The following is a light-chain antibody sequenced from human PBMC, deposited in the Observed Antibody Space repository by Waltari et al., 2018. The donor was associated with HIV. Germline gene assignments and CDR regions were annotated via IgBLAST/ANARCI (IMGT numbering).Light chain of an antibody. J-gene: IGLJ3*02. CDR3: QSYDSSLSVWV. V-gene: IGLV1-40*01. Sequence: QSVLTQPPAVSGAQGQRGTISCTGSSSTIGAGYDVHWYQQLPGTAPKPLIYGNSNRPSGVPDRFSGSKSGTSASLAITGLLAEDEADYYCQSYDSSLSVWVFGGGTKLTVL. CDR1: SSTIGAGYD. CDR2: GNS.